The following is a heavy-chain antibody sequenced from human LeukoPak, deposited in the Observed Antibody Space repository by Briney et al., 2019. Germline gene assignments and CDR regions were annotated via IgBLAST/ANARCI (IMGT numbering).Heavy chain of an antibody. J-gene: IGHJ6*03. CDR3: ARSLRVRGVPDYMDV. V-gene: IGHV3-53*01. D-gene: IGHD3-10*01. CDR1: GFTVSSNY. Sequence: GGSLRLSCAASGFTVSSNYMTWVRQAPGKGLEWVSVIHKSAITYYADTVKGRFTISRDNSKNMLYLQMNSLRAEDTAVYYCARSLRVRGVPDYMDVWGKGTTVIISS. CDR2: IHKSAIT.